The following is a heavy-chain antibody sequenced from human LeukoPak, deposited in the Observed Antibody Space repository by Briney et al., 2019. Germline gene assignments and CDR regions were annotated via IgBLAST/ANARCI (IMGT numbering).Heavy chain of an antibody. CDR3: ARDTRFGALYDSSYHGMDV. D-gene: IGHD3-10*01. CDR1: GFTFSTYS. V-gene: IGHV3-21*01. J-gene: IGHJ6*04. Sequence: GGSLRLSCAASGFTFSTYSMNWVRQAPGKGLEWVSSISSSSSHIYYADSVKGRLTISRDNAKNSLYLQIYSLRAQDTAVYYCARDTRFGALYDSSYHGMDVWGKGTTVTVSS. CDR2: ISSSSSHI.